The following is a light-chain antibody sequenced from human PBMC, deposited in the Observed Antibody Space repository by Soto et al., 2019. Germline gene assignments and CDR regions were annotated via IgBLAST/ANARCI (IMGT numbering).Light chain of an antibody. V-gene: IGLV2-14*01. Sequence: QSALTQPASVSGSPGQSITISYTGTSSDVGGYNYVSWYQQHPGKAPKLIIYEVSNRPSGVSNRFSGSKSGNAASLTISGLQAEDEADYYCSSYTSSYTQVFGTGTKVTVL. CDR2: EVS. J-gene: IGLJ1*01. CDR3: SSYTSSYTQV. CDR1: SSDVGGYNY.